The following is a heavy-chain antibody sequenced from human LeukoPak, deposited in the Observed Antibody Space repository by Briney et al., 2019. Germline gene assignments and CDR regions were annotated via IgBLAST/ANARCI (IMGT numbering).Heavy chain of an antibody. V-gene: IGHV3-23*01. D-gene: IGHD2-2*01. CDR3: AKGTLYQLLPFDY. CDR2: ISGSGGST. Sequence: GGSLRLSCAASGFTFSSYAMSWVRQAPGKGLEWVSAISGSGGSTYYADSVKGRVTISRDNSKNTLYLQMNSLRAEDTAVYYCAKGTLYQLLPFDYWGQGTLVTVSS. CDR1: GFTFSSYA. J-gene: IGHJ4*02.